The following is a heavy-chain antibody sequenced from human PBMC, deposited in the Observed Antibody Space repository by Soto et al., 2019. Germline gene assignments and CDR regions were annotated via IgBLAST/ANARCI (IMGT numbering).Heavy chain of an antibody. D-gene: IGHD3-3*01. Sequence: SQTLSLTCAISWDSVSSNSAAWNWIRQSPSRGLEWLGRTYYRSKWYNDYAVSVKSRITINPDTSKNQFSLQLNSVTPEDTAVYYCARDKFYDFWSGYSSDYYYYGMDVWGQGTTVTVSS. V-gene: IGHV6-1*01. CDR3: ARDKFYDFWSGYSSDYYYYGMDV. CDR1: WDSVSSNSAA. CDR2: TYYRSKWYN. J-gene: IGHJ6*02.